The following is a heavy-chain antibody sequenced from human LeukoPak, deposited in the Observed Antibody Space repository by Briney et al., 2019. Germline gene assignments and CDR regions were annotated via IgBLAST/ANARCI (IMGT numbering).Heavy chain of an antibody. CDR2: ISYDGSTK. V-gene: IGHV3-30*04. J-gene: IGHJ4*02. Sequence: GGSLRLSCAASGFTFSSYAMHWVRQAPGKGLEWVAVISYDGSTKYYADSVKGRFTISRDNSKNTLDLKMNSLRGEDTAVYHCARDTQSYFDYWGQGTLVTVSS. CDR3: ARDTQSYFDY. CDR1: GFTFSSYA.